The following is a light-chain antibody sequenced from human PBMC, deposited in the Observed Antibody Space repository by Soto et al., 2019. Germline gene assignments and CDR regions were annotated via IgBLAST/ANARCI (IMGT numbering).Light chain of an antibody. CDR2: RAS. CDR1: QSVNSN. J-gene: IGKJ5*01. V-gene: IGKV3-15*01. Sequence: EIVMTQSPATLPVSPGEGATLSCRASQSVNSNLAWYRHKPGQAPRLLIYRASTRAAGLPDRFSGSGSGTEFTLTNRSLQSEDGEVYYCQQYHKWPITFGQGTRLEIK. CDR3: QQYHKWPIT.